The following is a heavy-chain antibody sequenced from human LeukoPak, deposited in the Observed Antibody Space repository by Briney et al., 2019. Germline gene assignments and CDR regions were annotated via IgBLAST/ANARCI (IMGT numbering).Heavy chain of an antibody. CDR1: GFTLTNFA. V-gene: IGHV3-64*01. D-gene: IGHD2/OR15-2a*01. CDR2: MSSDGGTT. J-gene: IGHJ4*02. CDR3: ARGVSLSAYDS. Sequence: GGSLRLSCATSGFTLTNFAMHWVRQAPGKGLEYVSAMSSDGGTTYYANSVKGRFTMSRDKSKNAVYLQMGSLRPDDMAVYYCARGVSLSAYDSWGQGTLVTVSS.